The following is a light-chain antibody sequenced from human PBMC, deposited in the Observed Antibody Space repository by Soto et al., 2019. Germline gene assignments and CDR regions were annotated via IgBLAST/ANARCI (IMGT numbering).Light chain of an antibody. J-gene: IGKJ3*01. Sequence: EIVLTQSPGILSLSPGERATLACRASQSISSDHLAWYQQRPGQSPRLLIYGASSRTTGVPDRFSGSGSGTDFTLTISRLEPEDFAVYYCQHYRSAPFTFGPGTKVDI. CDR3: QHYRSAPFT. V-gene: IGKV3-20*01. CDR2: GAS. CDR1: QSISSDH.